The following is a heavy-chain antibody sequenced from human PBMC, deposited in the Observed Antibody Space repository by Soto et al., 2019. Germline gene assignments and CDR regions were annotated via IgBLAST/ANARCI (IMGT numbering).Heavy chain of an antibody. Sequence: QVQLVESGGGVVQPGRSLSLSCAASGFTFSSYGIHWVRQAPGKGLEWVAGIWYDGSNKYYADSVKGRFTISRDNSKNTLYLQMNSLRAGDRAVYYCAREVLVRGIKYHGMDVWGQGTTVTVSS. J-gene: IGHJ6*02. V-gene: IGHV3-33*01. CDR1: GFTFSSYG. D-gene: IGHD3-10*01. CDR3: AREVLVRGIKYHGMDV. CDR2: IWYDGSNK.